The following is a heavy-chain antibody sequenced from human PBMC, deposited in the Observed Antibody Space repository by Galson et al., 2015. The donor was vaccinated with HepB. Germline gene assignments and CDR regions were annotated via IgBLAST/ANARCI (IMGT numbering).Heavy chain of an antibody. J-gene: IGHJ6*02. CDR1: GFTFSSYA. Sequence: SLRLSCAASGFTFSSYAMSWVRQAPGKGLEWVSAMSGSGGSTYYADSVKGRFTISRDHSKSTLYLQMNTLRAEDTAVYYCAKDRRIDYDDILDYYYYGLDVWGQGTTVTVSS. CDR3: AKDRRIDYDDILDYYYYGLDV. CDR2: MSGSGGST. D-gene: IGHD4-17*01. V-gene: IGHV3-23*01.